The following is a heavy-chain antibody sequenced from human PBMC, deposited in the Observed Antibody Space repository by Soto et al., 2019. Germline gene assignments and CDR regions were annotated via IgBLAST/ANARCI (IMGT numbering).Heavy chain of an antibody. CDR2: IIPIFGTA. D-gene: IGHD5-12*01. J-gene: IGHJ6*02. CDR3: ATNGNIATDTNYYYYGMDV. V-gene: IGHV1-69*13. CDR1: GGTFSSYA. Sequence: SVKVSCKASGGTFSSYAISWVRQAPGQGLEWMGGIIPIFGTANYAQKFQGRVTITADESTSTAYMELSSLRSEDTAVYYCATNGNIATDTNYYYYGMDVWGQGTTVTVSS.